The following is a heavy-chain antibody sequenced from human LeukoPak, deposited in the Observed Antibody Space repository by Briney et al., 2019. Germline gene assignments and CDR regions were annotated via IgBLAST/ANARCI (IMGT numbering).Heavy chain of an antibody. D-gene: IGHD3-10*01. CDR3: ARDLDQYNGRFGGFGHDF. CDR2: ISAYNGNT. V-gene: IGHV1-18*01. CDR1: GYTFINYG. Sequence: ASVKVSCKASGYTFINYGINWVRQAPGQGLEWMGWISAYNGNTNYAQSLQGRVTMTTDTSTSTVYMEMRSLTSDDTAVYYCARDLDQYNGRFGGFGHDFWGQGTLVTVSS. J-gene: IGHJ4*02.